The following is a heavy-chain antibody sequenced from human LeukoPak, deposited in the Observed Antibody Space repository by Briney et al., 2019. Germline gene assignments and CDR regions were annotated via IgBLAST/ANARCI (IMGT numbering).Heavy chain of an antibody. CDR2: ISGRSSHT. J-gene: IGHJ4*02. CDR1: GFTFSDYD. Sequence: GGSLRLSCSASGFTFSDYDMNWIRQAPGKGLEWISAISGRSSHTYYGDSVKGRFSISGDNAKNLLYLQMNGLGAEDTAVYYCGRAFPPLRTSSAGDLWGQGTLVTVSS. CDR3: GRAFPPLRTSSAGDL. V-gene: IGHV3-21*06. D-gene: IGHD3-16*01.